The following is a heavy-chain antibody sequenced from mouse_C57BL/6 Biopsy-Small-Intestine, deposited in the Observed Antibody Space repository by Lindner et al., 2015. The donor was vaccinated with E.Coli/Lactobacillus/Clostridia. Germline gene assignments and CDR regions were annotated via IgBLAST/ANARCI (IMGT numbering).Heavy chain of an antibody. V-gene: IGHV1-7*01. CDR3: ARRNYSNLAWFAY. CDR1: GYTFTSYW. J-gene: IGHJ3*01. Sequence: VQLQESGAELAKPGASVKMSCKASGYTFTSYWMHWVKQRPGQGLEWIGYINPSSGYTEYNQKFKDKATLTADKSSSTAYMRLSSLTSEDSAVYYCARRNYSNLAWFAYWGQGTLVTVSA. D-gene: IGHD2-5*01. CDR2: INPSSGYT.